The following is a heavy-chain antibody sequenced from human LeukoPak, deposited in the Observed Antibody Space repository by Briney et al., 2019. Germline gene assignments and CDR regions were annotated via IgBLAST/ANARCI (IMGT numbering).Heavy chain of an antibody. Sequence: GGSLRLSCAASGFTVSSNYMTWVRQAPGKGLEWVSVIYSGGSTYYADSVKGRFTVSRDNSKNTLYLQMDSLRAEDTAVYYCASTTRGGTYYYYMDVWGKGTTVTISS. CDR2: IYSGGST. CDR1: GFTVSSNY. D-gene: IGHD1-1*01. V-gene: IGHV3-53*01. CDR3: ASTTRGGTYYYYMDV. J-gene: IGHJ6*03.